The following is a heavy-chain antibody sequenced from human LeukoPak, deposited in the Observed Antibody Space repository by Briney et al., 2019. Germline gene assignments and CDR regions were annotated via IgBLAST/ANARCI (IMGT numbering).Heavy chain of an antibody. CDR3: AKSPIPGIAVTGRYFDY. V-gene: IGHV3-23*01. CDR1: GFTFSSYA. Sequence: GGSLRLSCAASGFTFSSYAMSWVRQAPGKGLEWVSGISGSGGTTYYADSVKGPFTISRENSKNTLYLQMNSLRAEDTAVYYCAKSPIPGIAVTGRYFDYWGQGTLVTVSS. J-gene: IGHJ4*02. D-gene: IGHD6-19*01. CDR2: ISGSGGTT.